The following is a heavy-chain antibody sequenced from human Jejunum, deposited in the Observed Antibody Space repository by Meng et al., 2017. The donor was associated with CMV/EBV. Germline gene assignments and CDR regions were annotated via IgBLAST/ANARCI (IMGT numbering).Heavy chain of an antibody. CDR1: GFSLSTSGVG. Sequence: QITLKESGPTLVKPXXTLTLTCTFSGFSLSTSGVGVGWIRQPPGKALEWLALIYWDDDKRYSPSLKNRLTITKDTSKNQVVLTLTNIDPVDTATYYCAHRHRLRDFDYWGQGTLCSVSS. D-gene: IGHD4-17*01. V-gene: IGHV2-5*02. CDR2: IYWDDDK. J-gene: IGHJ4*02. CDR3: AHRHRLRDFDY.